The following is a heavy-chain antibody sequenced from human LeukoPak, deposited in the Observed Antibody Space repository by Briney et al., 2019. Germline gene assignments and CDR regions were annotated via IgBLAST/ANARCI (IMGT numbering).Heavy chain of an antibody. V-gene: IGHV4-4*02. CDR1: GGSISSSNW. CDR3: ARGLSRYYYYYMDV. CDR2: IYHSGST. J-gene: IGHJ6*03. Sequence: PSETLSLTCAVSGGSISSSNWWSWVRQPPGKGLEWIGEIYHSGSTNYNPSLKSRVTISVDTSKNQFSLKLSSVTAADTAVYYCARGLSRYYYYYMDVWGKGTTVTVSS.